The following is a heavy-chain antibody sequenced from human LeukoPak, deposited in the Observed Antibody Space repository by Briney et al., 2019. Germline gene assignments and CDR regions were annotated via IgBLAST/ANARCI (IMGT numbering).Heavy chain of an antibody. CDR1: GFTFSDYY. J-gene: IGHJ4*02. V-gene: IGHV3-11*06. CDR3: ARDLGGYSGYDFDY. CDR2: ISSSGSYT. D-gene: IGHD5-12*01. Sequence: GGSLRLSCAASGFTFSDYYMSWIRQAPGKGLEWVSYISSSGSYTNYADSVKGRFTISRDNAKNSLYLQMNSLRAEDTAVYYCARDLGGYSGYDFDYWGQGTLVTVSS.